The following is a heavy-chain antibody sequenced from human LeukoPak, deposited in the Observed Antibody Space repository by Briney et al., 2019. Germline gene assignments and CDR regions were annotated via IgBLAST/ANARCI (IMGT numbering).Heavy chain of an antibody. Sequence: ASVKVSCKASGGTSSSYAISLVRQAPGQGLEWMGGIIPIFGTANYAQKFQGRVTITTDESTSTAYMELSSLRSEDTAVYYCARGGIVGATTLPPNDYWGQGTLVTVSS. D-gene: IGHD1-26*01. V-gene: IGHV1-69*05. CDR1: GGTSSSYA. CDR3: ARGGIVGATTLPPNDY. J-gene: IGHJ4*02. CDR2: IIPIFGTA.